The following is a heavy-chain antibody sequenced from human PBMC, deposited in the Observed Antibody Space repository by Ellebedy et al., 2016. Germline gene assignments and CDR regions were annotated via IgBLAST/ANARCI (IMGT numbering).Heavy chain of an antibody. V-gene: IGHV3-7*01. J-gene: IGHJ4*02. Sequence: GESLKISCAASGFTFSNYWMSWVRQAPGKGLECVANIKQDGSEKSYVDSVKGRFTISRDNAKNSLYLQMNSLRAEDTAVYYCSSHTDYALDYWGQGALVTVSS. CDR1: GFTFSNYW. CDR2: IKQDGSEK. D-gene: IGHD4-17*01. CDR3: SSHTDYALDY.